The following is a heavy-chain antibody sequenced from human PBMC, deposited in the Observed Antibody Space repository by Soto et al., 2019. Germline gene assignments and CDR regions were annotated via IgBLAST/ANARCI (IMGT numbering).Heavy chain of an antibody. V-gene: IGHV4-39*01. CDR1: SSSSYY. Sequence: SSSSYYWGWIRQPPGKGLEWIGSIYYSGSTYYNPSLKSRVTISVDTSKNQFSLKLSSVTAADTAVYYCASPSIYYYYYGMDVWGQGTTVTVSS. CDR3: ASPSIYYYYYGMDV. J-gene: IGHJ6*02. CDR2: IYYSGST.